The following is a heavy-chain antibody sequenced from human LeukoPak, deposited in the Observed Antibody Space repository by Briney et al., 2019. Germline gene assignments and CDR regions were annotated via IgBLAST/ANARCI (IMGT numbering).Heavy chain of an antibody. J-gene: IGHJ6*02. Sequence: SETLSLTCAVYGGSFSGYYWSWIRQPPGKGLEWIGEINHSGSTNYNPSLKGRVTISVDTSKNQFSLKLSSVTAADTAVYYCARDRGVVMWYGSGSYYNSYGMDVWGQGTTVTVSS. CDR2: INHSGST. D-gene: IGHD3-10*01. CDR3: ARDRGVVMWYGSGSYYNSYGMDV. V-gene: IGHV4-34*01. CDR1: GGSFSGYY.